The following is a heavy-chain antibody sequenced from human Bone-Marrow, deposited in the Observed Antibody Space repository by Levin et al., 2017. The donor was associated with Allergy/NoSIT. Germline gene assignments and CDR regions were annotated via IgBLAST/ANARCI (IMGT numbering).Heavy chain of an antibody. Sequence: GESLKISCRASGYSFASQSIHWVRQAPGQRLEWMGWINADNGNTQYSQNFQARITITRDTSASTAYMELTNLRSEDTAVYYCARDRGRYCSRSSCSFWSDSWGQGTLVTVSS. V-gene: IGHV1-3*01. CDR1: GYSFASQS. CDR2: INADNGNT. J-gene: IGHJ5*01. CDR3: ARDRGRYCSRSSCSFWSDS. D-gene: IGHD2-2*01.